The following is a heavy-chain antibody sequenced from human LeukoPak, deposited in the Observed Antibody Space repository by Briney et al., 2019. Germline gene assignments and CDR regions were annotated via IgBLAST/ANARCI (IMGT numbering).Heavy chain of an antibody. Sequence: GRSLRLSCAASGFTFSRDGMHWVRQAPGKGLEWVAVISNDETNKYYTDSVKGRFTISRDNSKNMVYLQMNSLRVEDTAVYYCAKEGQRGSYGVYDDYHWGQGTLVTVSS. J-gene: IGHJ5*02. D-gene: IGHD5/OR15-5a*01. CDR1: GFTFSRDG. CDR3: AKEGQRGSYGVYDDYH. CDR2: ISNDETNK. V-gene: IGHV3-30*18.